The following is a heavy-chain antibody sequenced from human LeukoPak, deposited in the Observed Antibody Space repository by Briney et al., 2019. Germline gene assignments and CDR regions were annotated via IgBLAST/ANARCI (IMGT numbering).Heavy chain of an antibody. J-gene: IGHJ4*02. Sequence: GGSLRLSCAASGFTFSSYGMSWVRQAPGKGLEWVSAISGSGGSTYYADSVKGRFTISRDNSKNTLCLQMNSLRAEDTAVYYCAKASKSLRTQKYYFDYWGQGTLVTVSS. CDR2: ISGSGGST. CDR1: GFTFSSYG. D-gene: IGHD4-17*01. V-gene: IGHV3-23*01. CDR3: AKASKSLRTQKYYFDY.